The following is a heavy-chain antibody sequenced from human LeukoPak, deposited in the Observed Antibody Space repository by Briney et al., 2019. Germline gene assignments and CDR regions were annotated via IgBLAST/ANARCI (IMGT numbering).Heavy chain of an antibody. V-gene: IGHV3-21*01. CDR3: ASRLLGFGLLRPLYYGMDV. Sequence: GGSLRLSCAASGFTFSSYSMTWVRQAPGKGLEWVSSISRSSSYIYYADSVKGRFTISRDNAKNSLYLQMNSLRAEDTAVYYCASRLLGFGLLRPLYYGMDVWGQGTTVTVSS. D-gene: IGHD3-10*01. CDR2: ISRSSSYI. J-gene: IGHJ6*02. CDR1: GFTFSSYS.